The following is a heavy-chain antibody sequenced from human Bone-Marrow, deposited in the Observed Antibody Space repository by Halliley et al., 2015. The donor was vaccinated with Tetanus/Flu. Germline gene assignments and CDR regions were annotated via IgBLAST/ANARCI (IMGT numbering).Heavy chain of an antibody. V-gene: IGHV4-4*01. J-gene: IGHJ5*02. CDR2: IYHSGRT. CDR1: GDSISGDKW. D-gene: IGHD2-21*01. CDR3: ARDIEVGAVFDP. Sequence: LSLTCAVSGDSISGDKWWTWVRQPPGKGLEWIGEIYHSGRTNYNPSLKSRVPISVDKSNNQFSLNLNSVTAADTAMYFCARDIEVGAVFDPWGQGTLVTVSS.